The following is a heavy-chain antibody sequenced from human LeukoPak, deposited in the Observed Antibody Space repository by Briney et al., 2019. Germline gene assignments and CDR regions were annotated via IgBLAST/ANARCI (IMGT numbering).Heavy chain of an antibody. D-gene: IGHD3-10*01. CDR3: ARDSPLYGSGSYYNDGYFQH. CDR1: GYTFTSYY. V-gene: IGHV1-46*03. CDR2: INPSGGST. J-gene: IGHJ1*01. Sequence: ASVKVSCKASGYTFTSYYMHWVRQAPGQGLEWMGIINPSGGSTSYAQKFQGRVTMTRDTSTSTVYMELSSLRSEDTAVYYCARDSPLYGSGSYYNDGYFQHWGQGTLVTVSS.